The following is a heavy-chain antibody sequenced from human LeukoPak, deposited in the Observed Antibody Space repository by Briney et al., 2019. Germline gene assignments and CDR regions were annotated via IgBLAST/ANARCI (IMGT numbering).Heavy chain of an antibody. Sequence: ASVKVSCKASGYTFTSYAMNWVRQAPGQGLEWMGWINTNTGNPTYAQGFTGRFVFSLDTSVSTAYLQISSLKAEDTAVYYCASQMYNWNLGAFDIWGQGTMVTVSS. D-gene: IGHD1-7*01. CDR1: GYTFTSYA. V-gene: IGHV7-4-1*02. J-gene: IGHJ3*02. CDR3: ASQMYNWNLGAFDI. CDR2: INTNTGNP.